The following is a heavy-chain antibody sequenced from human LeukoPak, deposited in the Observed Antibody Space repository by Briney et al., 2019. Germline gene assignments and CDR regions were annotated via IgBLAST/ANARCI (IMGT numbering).Heavy chain of an antibody. CDR2: IKGDGSST. CDR1: GFTFSTYW. Sequence: GGSLRLSCAASGFTFSTYWMHWVRQAPGKGLVWVARIKGDGSSTIYADSVEGRFTISRDNSKNTLYLQTSSLRAEDTAVYYCARASTTVPNLLDHWGRGTLVTVSS. V-gene: IGHV3-74*01. J-gene: IGHJ4*02. D-gene: IGHD4-17*01. CDR3: ARASTTVPNLLDH.